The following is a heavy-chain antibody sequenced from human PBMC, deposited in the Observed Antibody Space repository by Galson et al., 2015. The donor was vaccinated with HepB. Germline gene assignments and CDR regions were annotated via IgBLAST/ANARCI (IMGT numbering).Heavy chain of an antibody. CDR1: GFTFSSYS. CDR3: ARLPTGALYYFDY. CDR2: ISSSSSYI. J-gene: IGHJ4*02. Sequence: SLRLSCAASGFTFSSYSMNWVRQAPGKGLEWVSSISSSSSYIYYADSVKGRFTISRDNAKNSLYLQMNSLRAEDTAVYYCARLPTGALYYFDYWGQGTLVTVSS. D-gene: IGHD1-14*01. V-gene: IGHV3-21*01.